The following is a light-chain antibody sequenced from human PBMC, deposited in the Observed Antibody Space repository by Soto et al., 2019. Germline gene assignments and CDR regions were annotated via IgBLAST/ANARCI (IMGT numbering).Light chain of an antibody. CDR2: DAS. CDR1: QGISYY. J-gene: IGKJ3*01. V-gene: IGKV1-9*01. Sequence: IQLTQSPSSLSASVGDRVTITCRASQGISYYLAWYQQKPGKAPNLLIYDASSLQSGVPSRFGGSGSGTDFTLTISSLQPEDFATYYCQQLLTSPFTFGLGTKVDSK. CDR3: QQLLTSPFT.